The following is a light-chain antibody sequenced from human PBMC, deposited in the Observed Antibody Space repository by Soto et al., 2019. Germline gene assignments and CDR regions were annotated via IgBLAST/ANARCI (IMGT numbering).Light chain of an antibody. CDR2: AAS. J-gene: IGKJ2*01. CDR1: QGISNY. Sequence: DIQMTPSPSSLSASVGDRVTITCQASQGISNYLAWYQQKPGKVPKLLIYAASTLQSGVPSRFSGSGSGTDFTLTISSLQPEDVATYYCQKDNSAPYTFGQGTKLEIK. V-gene: IGKV1-27*01. CDR3: QKDNSAPYT.